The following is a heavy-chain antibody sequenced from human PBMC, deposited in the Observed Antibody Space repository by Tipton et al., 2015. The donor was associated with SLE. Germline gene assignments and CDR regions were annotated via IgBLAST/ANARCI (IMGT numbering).Heavy chain of an antibody. Sequence: TLSLTCTVSGGSLSSYYWSWIRQSPEKGLEWIGYLSYSGSTNYNPSLESRVTISVDTSKNQFSLKLSSVTAADTAVYYCARHRYGDYYFDYWGQGTLVTVSS. CDR2: LSYSGST. V-gene: IGHV4-59*08. CDR1: GGSLSSYY. J-gene: IGHJ4*02. CDR3: ARHRYGDYYFDY. D-gene: IGHD4-17*01.